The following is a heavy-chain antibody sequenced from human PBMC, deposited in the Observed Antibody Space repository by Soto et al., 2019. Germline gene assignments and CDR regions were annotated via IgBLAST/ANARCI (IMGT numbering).Heavy chain of an antibody. CDR1: GGSISSGGYS. Sequence: SETLSLTCAVSGGSISSGGYSWSWIRQPPGKGLEWIGYIYHSGSTYYNPSLKSRVTISVDRSENQFSLKLSSVTAADTAVYYCARDPDSRGSYGMDVWGQGTTVTVSS. V-gene: IGHV4-30-2*01. CDR3: ARDPDSRGSYGMDV. J-gene: IGHJ6*02. CDR2: IYHSGST. D-gene: IGHD6-25*01.